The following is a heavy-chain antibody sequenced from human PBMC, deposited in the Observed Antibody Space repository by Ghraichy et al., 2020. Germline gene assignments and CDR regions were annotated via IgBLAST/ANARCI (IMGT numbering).Heavy chain of an antibody. J-gene: IGHJ6*02. CDR1: GFTFSSYS. CDR3: ARGFSGGDYYYYGMDV. CDR2: ISSRSSTI. Sequence: GGSLRLSCAASGFTFSSYSMNWVRQAPGKGLEWVSYISSRSSTIYYADSVKGRFTISRDNAKNSLYPQMNSLRDEDTAVYYCARGFSGGDYYYYGMDVWGQGTTVTVSS. D-gene: IGHD2-15*01. V-gene: IGHV3-48*02.